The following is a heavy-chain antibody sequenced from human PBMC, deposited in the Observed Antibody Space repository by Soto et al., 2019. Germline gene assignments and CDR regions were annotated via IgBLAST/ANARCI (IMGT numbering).Heavy chain of an antibody. CDR3: ARDVYYDFWSGCPGY. CDR1: GFTFSSYA. V-gene: IGHV3-30-3*01. J-gene: IGHJ4*02. Sequence: GGSLRLSCAASGFTFSSYAMHWVRQAPGKGLEWVAVISYDGSNKYYADSVKGRFTISRDNSKNTLYLQMNSLRAEDTAVYYCARDVYYDFWSGCPGYWGQGTLVTVSS. CDR2: ISYDGSNK. D-gene: IGHD3-3*01.